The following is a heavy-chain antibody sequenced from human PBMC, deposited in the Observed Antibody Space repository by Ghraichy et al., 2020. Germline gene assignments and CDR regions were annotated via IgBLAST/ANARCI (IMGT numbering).Heavy chain of an antibody. CDR2: IYIIGTT. Sequence: GGSLRLSCAASGFTVSGSYMSWVRQTPGKGLERVSVIYIIGTTYYGDSVKGRVIISRDNSENTLYLQMHRLRAEDTAIYYCVRSSRWLQLSGGAFDIWGQGTMVTVSS. J-gene: IGHJ3*02. CDR3: VRSSRWLQLSGGAFDI. CDR1: GFTVSGSY. D-gene: IGHD5-24*01. V-gene: IGHV3-53*01.